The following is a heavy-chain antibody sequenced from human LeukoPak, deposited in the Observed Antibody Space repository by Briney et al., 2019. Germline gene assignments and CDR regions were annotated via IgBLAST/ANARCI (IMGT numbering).Heavy chain of an antibody. V-gene: IGHV3-11*03. CDR2: ISSSSGYT. Sequence: GGSLRLSCAASGFTFSDYYMSWIRQAPGKGLEWVSYISSSSGYTDYADSVKGRITISRDNAKNSLYLQMNSLRAGDTAVYYCARYGGNGVDYWGQGTLVTVSS. CDR1: GFTFSDYY. D-gene: IGHD4-23*01. J-gene: IGHJ4*02. CDR3: ARYGGNGVDY.